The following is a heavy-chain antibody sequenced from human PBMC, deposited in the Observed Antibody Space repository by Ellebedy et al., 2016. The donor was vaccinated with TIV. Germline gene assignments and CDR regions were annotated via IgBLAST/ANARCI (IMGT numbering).Heavy chain of an antibody. D-gene: IGHD2-21*01. Sequence: AASVKVSCKASGYTFTSYAISWVRQAPGQGLEWMGRTNVNDGDTKYAQKFQGRVTMTTDTSTSTAYMDLRSLRSDDTAVYFCARTSILTSNFDYWGQGTLVSVSS. CDR1: GYTFTSYA. V-gene: IGHV1-18*01. CDR2: TNVNDGDT. J-gene: IGHJ4*02. CDR3: ARTSILTSNFDY.